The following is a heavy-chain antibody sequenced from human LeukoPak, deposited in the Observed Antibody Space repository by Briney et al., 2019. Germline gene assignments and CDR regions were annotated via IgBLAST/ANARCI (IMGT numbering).Heavy chain of an antibody. Sequence: SETLSLTCTVSGGSISSYYWSWIRQPPGKGLEWIGYIYYSGSTNYNPSLKSRVTISVDTSKNQFSLKLSSVTAADTAVYYCARGRYYYGSGSYPDAFDIWGQGTMVTVSS. CDR3: ARGRYYYGSGSYPDAFDI. J-gene: IGHJ3*02. V-gene: IGHV4-59*01. CDR1: GGSISSYY. D-gene: IGHD3-10*01. CDR2: IYYSGST.